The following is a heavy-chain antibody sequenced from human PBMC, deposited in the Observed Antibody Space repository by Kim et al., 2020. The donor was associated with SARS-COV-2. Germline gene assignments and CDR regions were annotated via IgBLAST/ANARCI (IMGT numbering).Heavy chain of an antibody. V-gene: IGHV3-64D*09. CDR3: VKEVMPTSGTNYFDY. CDR1: GFTFSTYA. Sequence: GGSLRLSCSASGFTFSTYAMYWVRQAPGKGLEYVSSISRRGRTIDYADSMKGRSTISRDNSKNMLYLQVSSLRPEDTAVYYCVKEVMPTSGTNYFDYWGQGALVPGSS. CDR2: ISRRGRTI. D-gene: IGHD2-8*01. J-gene: IGHJ4*02.